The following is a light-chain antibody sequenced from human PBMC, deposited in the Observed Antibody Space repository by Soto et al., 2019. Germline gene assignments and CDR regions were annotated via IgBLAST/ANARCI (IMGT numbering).Light chain of an antibody. CDR1: SSDVGGYKY. CDR3: ASHTASSSVM. Sequence: QSALTQPASVSASPGQSITISCTGTSSDVGGYKYVTWYQQHPGKAPKLIIFDVNIRASGVSSRFSGSKSGNTASLTISGLQAEDEADYFCASHTASSSVMFGGGTKVTVL. V-gene: IGLV2-14*03. CDR2: DVN. J-gene: IGLJ3*02.